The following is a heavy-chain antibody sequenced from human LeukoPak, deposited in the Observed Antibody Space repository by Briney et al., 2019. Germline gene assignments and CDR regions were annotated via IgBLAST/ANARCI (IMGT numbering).Heavy chain of an antibody. Sequence: GGSLRLSCAASGFTFSSSAMSWVRQVPGKGLEWVSGISASGGSTYYADSVRGRFTISRDNAKNSLYLQMNSLRVEDTAVYYCARESVVVTAHYDYWGQGTLVTVSS. CDR3: ARESVVVTAHYDY. D-gene: IGHD2-21*02. J-gene: IGHJ4*02. CDR2: ISASGGST. CDR1: GFTFSSSA. V-gene: IGHV3-23*01.